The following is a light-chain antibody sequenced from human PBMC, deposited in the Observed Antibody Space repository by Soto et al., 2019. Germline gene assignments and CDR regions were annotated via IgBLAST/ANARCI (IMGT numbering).Light chain of an antibody. CDR2: SNK. V-gene: IGLV1-44*01. J-gene: IGLJ2*01. CDR1: SSNLGSNT. CDR3: AAWDDSLKAVV. Sequence: QSVLTQPPSASGTPGQTVTMSCSGSSSNLGSNTVNWYQQFPGAAPRTMYSNKERPSGVPDRFSGSKSGTSASLAINGLQSEDEADYYCAAWDDSLKAVVFGGGTKLTVL.